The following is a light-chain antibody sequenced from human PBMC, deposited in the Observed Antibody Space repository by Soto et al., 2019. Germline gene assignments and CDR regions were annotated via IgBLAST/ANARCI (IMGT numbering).Light chain of an antibody. CDR1: QSVSNNY. CDR2: GAS. J-gene: IGKJ2*01. Sequence: EIVLTQSPGTLSLSPGERATLSCRASQSVSNNYLAWYQQKPGLAPRLLIYGASSRATGIPDSFSGGGSGTDFTLTISRLEPDDFAVYYCQQYGSSPYTFGLRTKVEIK. CDR3: QQYGSSPYT. V-gene: IGKV3-20*01.